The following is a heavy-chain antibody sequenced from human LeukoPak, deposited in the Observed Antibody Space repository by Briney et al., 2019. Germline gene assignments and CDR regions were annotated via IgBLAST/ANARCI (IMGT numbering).Heavy chain of an antibody. V-gene: IGHV3-23*01. CDR1: GFTFSSYA. CDR3: AKAHSGSYPGAFDI. CDR2: ISGSGDT. D-gene: IGHD1-26*01. J-gene: IGHJ3*02. Sequence: PGESLRLSCAASGFTFSSYAMSWVRQAPGKGLEWVSRISGSGDTYYADSVKGRFTISRANSKNTLYLQMNSLRAGDTAVYYCAKAHSGSYPGAFDIWGQGTMVTVSS.